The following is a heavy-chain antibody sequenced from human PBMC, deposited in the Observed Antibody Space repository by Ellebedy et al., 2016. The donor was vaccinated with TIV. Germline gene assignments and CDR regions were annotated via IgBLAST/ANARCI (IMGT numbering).Heavy chain of an antibody. D-gene: IGHD4-17*01. CDR1: AYTFTSYD. J-gene: IGHJ4*02. CDR2: IIPILGIA. CDR3: ARGRYGDYEY. V-gene: IGHV1-69*04. Sequence: AASLKVSCKASAYTFTSYDISWGRQAPGQGLAWMGMIIPILGIANYAQKFQGRVTITADNSTSTAYMELSSVRSEDTAVYYCARGRYGDYEYWGKGNLVTVSS.